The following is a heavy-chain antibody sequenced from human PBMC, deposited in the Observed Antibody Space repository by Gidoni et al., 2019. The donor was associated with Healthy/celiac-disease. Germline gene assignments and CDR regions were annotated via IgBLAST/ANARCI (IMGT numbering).Heavy chain of an antibody. J-gene: IGHJ5*02. CDR1: GGSFSRYY. Sequence: QVQLQQWGAGLLKPSETLSLTCAVYGGSFSRYYWSWIRQPPGKGLEWIGEINHSGSTNYNPSLKSRVTISVDTSKNQFSLKLSSVTAADTAVYYCARGYDILTGYYRRYNWFDPWGQGTLVTVSS. CDR3: ARGYDILTGYYRRYNWFDP. CDR2: INHSGST. D-gene: IGHD3-9*01. V-gene: IGHV4-34*01.